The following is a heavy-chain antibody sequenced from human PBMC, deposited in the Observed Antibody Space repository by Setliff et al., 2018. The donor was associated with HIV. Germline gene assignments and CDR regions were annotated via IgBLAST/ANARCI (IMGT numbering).Heavy chain of an antibody. V-gene: IGHV1-2*06. D-gene: IGHD6-6*01. Sequence: ASVKVSCKASGYTFTGHYMHWVRQAPGQGLEWMGRINPNSGGTNYAQKFQGRFTMTRDTSISTAYMELSRLRSDDTAVYYCVRGHSSSTNWFFDLWGRGTLVTVSS. CDR2: INPNSGGT. CDR1: GYTFTGHY. J-gene: IGHJ2*01. CDR3: VRGHSSSTNWFFDL.